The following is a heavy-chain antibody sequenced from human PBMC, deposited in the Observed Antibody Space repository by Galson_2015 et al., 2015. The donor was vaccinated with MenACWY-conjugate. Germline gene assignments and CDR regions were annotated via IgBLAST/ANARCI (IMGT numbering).Heavy chain of an antibody. CDR3: ARWVAVKMIEY. D-gene: IGHD6-19*01. CDR2: IHYSGST. V-gene: IGHV4-59*01. CDR1: GASISTDY. Sequence: TLSLTCSVSGASISTDYWSWIRQPPGKGLEWIGYIHYSGSTKYNPSLKTRITMSLDTSVNQFSLKLSSVTAADTAVYYCARWVAVKMIEYCGQGTLVTVSS. J-gene: IGHJ4*02.